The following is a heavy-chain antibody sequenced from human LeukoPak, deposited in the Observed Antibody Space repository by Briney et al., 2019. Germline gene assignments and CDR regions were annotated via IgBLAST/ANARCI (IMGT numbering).Heavy chain of an antibody. CDR1: GGSISSYY. D-gene: IGHD2-2*01. V-gene: IGHV4-59*08. Sequence: SETLSLTCTVSGGSISSYYWSWIRQPPGKGLEWIGYIYYSGSTNYNPSLKSRVTISVDTSKNQFSLKLSSVTAADTAVYYCARHSSSTRLWGQGTLVTVSS. CDR2: IYYSGST. CDR3: ARHSSSTRL. J-gene: IGHJ4*02.